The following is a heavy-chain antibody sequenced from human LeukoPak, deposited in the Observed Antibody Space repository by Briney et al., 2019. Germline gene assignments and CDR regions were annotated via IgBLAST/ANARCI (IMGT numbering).Heavy chain of an antibody. J-gene: IGHJ4*02. D-gene: IGHD6-19*01. CDR2: ISAYNGNT. V-gene: IGHV1-18*01. Sequence: GGSLRLSCAASAFTFSSYAISWVRQAPGQGLEWMGWISAYNGNTNYAQKLQGRVTMTTDTSTSTAYMELRSLSSDDTAVYYCARDREQWLVNELGYWGQGTLVTVSS. CDR3: ARDREQWLVNELGY. CDR1: AFTFSSYA.